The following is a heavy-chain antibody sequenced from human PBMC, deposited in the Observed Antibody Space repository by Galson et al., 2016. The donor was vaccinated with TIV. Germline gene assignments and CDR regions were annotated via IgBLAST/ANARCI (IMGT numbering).Heavy chain of an antibody. Sequence: PALVKPTQTLTLTCTFSGFSLDSDGMCVNWIRQPPGKALEWLARIDWDDDKSYTSSLKTRLTISKDTSKNQVVLTMTNMDPVDTATYYCARISGYYDSSGHYIQRRFDVWGQGILVTVSS. J-gene: IGHJ4*02. V-gene: IGHV2-70*11. D-gene: IGHD3-22*01. CDR1: GFSLDSDGMC. CDR3: ARISGYYDSSGHYIQRRFDV. CDR2: IDWDDDK.